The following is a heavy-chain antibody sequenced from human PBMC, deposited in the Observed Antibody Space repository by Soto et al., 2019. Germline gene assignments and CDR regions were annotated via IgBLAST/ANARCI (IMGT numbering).Heavy chain of an antibody. CDR3: AKGSQMWTPDY. CDR2: ISTGNGNT. Sequence: QVQLVQSGAEVKKPGDSVKVSCKASGYTFTDYAMHWVRQAPGQRLEWMGWISTGNGNTKYSQKFQGRVTITRDTSATTASMELSRLRSADTALYDCAKGSQMWTPDYWGQGTLVTVSS. V-gene: IGHV1-3*04. CDR1: GYTFTDYA. D-gene: IGHD2-21*01. J-gene: IGHJ4*02.